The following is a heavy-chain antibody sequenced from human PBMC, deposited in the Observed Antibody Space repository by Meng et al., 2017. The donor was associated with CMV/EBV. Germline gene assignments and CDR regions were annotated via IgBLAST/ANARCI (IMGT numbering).Heavy chain of an antibody. Sequence: GESLKISCAASGFTFDDYGMSWVRQAPGKGLEWGSGINWNGSSTGYADSVKGRFTISRDNAKNSLYLQMNSLRAEDTALYYCARAVPAAIGKSWFDPWGQGTLVTVSS. CDR1: GFTFDDYG. V-gene: IGHV3-20*04. D-gene: IGHD2-2*01. CDR3: ARAVPAAIGKSWFDP. CDR2: INWNGSST. J-gene: IGHJ5*02.